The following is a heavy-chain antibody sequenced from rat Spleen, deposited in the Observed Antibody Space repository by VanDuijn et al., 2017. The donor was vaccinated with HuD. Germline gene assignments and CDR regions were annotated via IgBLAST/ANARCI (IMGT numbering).Heavy chain of an antibody. Sequence: EVKLVESGGGLVQPGRSLKLSCAASGFNFNDYWMGWVRQAPGKGLEWIASIINVGDNIHYQDSVKGRFTISKDDAKNTGYLQMNNLRSEDTAMYYCASGGSGGLNWFAYWGQGTLVTVSS. CDR3: ASGGSGGLNWFAY. CDR2: IINVGDNI. V-gene: IGHV4-2*01. D-gene: IGHD1-1*01. J-gene: IGHJ3*01. CDR1: GFNFNDYW.